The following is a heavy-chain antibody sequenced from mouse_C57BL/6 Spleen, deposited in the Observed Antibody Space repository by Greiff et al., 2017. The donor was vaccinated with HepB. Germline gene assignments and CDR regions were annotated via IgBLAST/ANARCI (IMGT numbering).Heavy chain of an antibody. CDR2: IDPSDSET. Sequence: QVQLQQPGAELVRPGSSVKLSCKASGYTFTSYWMHWVKQRPIQGLEWIGNIDPSDSETHYNQKFKDKATLTVDKSSSTAYMQLSSLTSEDSAVYYCARDGVGKAMDYWGQGTSVTVSS. V-gene: IGHV1-52*01. J-gene: IGHJ4*01. CDR1: GYTFTSYW. D-gene: IGHD1-1*01. CDR3: ARDGVGKAMDY.